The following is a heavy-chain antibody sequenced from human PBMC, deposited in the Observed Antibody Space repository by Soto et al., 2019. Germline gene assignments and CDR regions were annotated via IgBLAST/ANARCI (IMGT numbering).Heavy chain of an antibody. CDR3: TRQIAQSSGFDY. CDR2: IKSKTDGGAT. Sequence: EVQLVESGGGFVKPGGSLRLSCAASGFTFSNAWMTWGSQAPGKGLEWVGRIKSKTDGGATDYPAPVKGTFTISRDDSQNTRYMQMASLKTEDTAVYYCTRQIAQSSGFDYWGQGTLVTVSS. CDR1: GFTFSNAW. V-gene: IGHV3-15*07. D-gene: IGHD6-19*01. J-gene: IGHJ4*02.